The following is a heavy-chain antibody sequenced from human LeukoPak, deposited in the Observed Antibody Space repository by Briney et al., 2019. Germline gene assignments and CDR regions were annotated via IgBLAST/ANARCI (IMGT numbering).Heavy chain of an antibody. CDR1: GGSISSGGYS. Sequence: PSETLSVTCAVSGGSISSGGYSWSWIRQPPGKGLEWMGYIYHSGSTYYNPSLKSRVTISVDTSKNQFSLKLSSVTAADTAVYYCARVSYSYGFFLSDYWGQGTLVTVSS. J-gene: IGHJ4*02. D-gene: IGHD5-18*01. V-gene: IGHV4-30-2*01. CDR2: IYHSGST. CDR3: ARVSYSYGFFLSDY.